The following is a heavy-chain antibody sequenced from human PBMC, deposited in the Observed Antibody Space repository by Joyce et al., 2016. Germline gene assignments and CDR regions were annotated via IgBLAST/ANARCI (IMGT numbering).Heavy chain of an antibody. CDR1: GFTFSSYS. CDR3: ARRGAGDYFDY. V-gene: IGHV3-48*02. Sequence: EVQLLESGGGLVQPGGSLRLSCAASGFTFSSYSMNWVRQAPGKGLEWVSYIGSSSRTIYYADSVKGRFTISRDKAKNSLYLQMNSLGDEDTAVYYCARRGAGDYFDYWGQGTLVTVSS. CDR2: IGSSSRTI. J-gene: IGHJ4*02. D-gene: IGHD3-10*01.